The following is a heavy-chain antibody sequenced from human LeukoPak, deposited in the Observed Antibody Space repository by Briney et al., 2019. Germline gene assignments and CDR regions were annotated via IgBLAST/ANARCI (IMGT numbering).Heavy chain of an antibody. CDR1: GFTFSDSA. V-gene: IGHV3-73*01. CDR3: TRRYYHDSSGNYYGDY. J-gene: IGHJ4*02. D-gene: IGHD3-22*01. Sequence: GGSLRLSCAASGFTFSDSAMHWVRQASGKGLEWVGRIRSKANNYATTYDASVKSRFTISRDDSKNMVFLQMNSLKTEDTAVYYCTRRYYHDSSGNYYGDYWGQGTRVTVSS. CDR2: IRSKANNYAT.